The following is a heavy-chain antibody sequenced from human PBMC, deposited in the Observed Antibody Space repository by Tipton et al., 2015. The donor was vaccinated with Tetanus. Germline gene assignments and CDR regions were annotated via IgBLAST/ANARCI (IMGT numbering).Heavy chain of an antibody. J-gene: IGHJ6*02. D-gene: IGHD2-2*01. CDR2: ISGYSGHT. Sequence: QLVQSGGEVKQPGASVTVPCKASGYRPTNYGISWVRQAPGQGLEWLGWISGYSGHTNYAQQVQGRVTMTTDTSTSTAYLELRSLRSDDTALYFCARKWDIVAVSAANYYGLDVWGQGTTVTVSS. V-gene: IGHV1-18*01. CDR1: GYRPTNYG. CDR3: ARKWDIVAVSAANYYGLDV.